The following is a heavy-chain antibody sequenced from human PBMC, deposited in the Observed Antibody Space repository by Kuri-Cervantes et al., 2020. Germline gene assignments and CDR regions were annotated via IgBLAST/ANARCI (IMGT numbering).Heavy chain of an antibody. CDR2: IYSSGST. V-gene: IGHV4-59*01. Sequence: SETLSLTCTVSGGSISSYYWSWIRQPPGKGLEWIGYIYSSGSTNYNPSLKSRVTISVDTSKNQFPLKLSSVTAADTAVYYCARDQSRLGYFDYWGQGTLVTVSS. D-gene: IGHD5/OR15-5a*01. CDR3: ARDQSRLGYFDY. J-gene: IGHJ4*02. CDR1: GGSISSYY.